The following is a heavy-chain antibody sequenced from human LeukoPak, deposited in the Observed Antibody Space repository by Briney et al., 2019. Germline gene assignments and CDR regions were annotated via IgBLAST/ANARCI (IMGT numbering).Heavy chain of an antibody. J-gene: IGHJ4*02. V-gene: IGHV1-46*01. D-gene: IGHD6-13*01. CDR2: INPSGGST. Sequence: ASVKVSCKASGYTFTSYYMHWVRQAPGQGLEWMGVINPSGGSTSYAQKFQGRVTMTRDTSTSTVYMELSSLRSEDTAVYYCAKQGIAAPALDYWGQGTLVTVSS. CDR1: GYTFTSYY. CDR3: AKQGIAAPALDY.